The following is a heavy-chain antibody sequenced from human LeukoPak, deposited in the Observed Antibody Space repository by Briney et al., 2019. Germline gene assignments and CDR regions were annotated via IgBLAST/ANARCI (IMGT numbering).Heavy chain of an antibody. CDR3: ARPGQLGSLYYGMDV. J-gene: IGHJ6*02. V-gene: IGHV4-34*01. CDR2: INHSGST. CDR1: GGSFSGYQ. Sequence: SETLSLTCAVYGGSFSGYQWSWIRQPPGRGLEWIGEINHSGSTNYNPSLKSRVTISVDTSKNQFFLKLKSVTAADTAVYYCARPGQLGSLYYGMDVWGQGTTVTVS. D-gene: IGHD3-10*01.